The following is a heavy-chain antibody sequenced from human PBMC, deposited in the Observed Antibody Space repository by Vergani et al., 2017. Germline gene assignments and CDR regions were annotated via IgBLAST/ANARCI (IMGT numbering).Heavy chain of an antibody. CDR3: TRDANYYDSSGYYDI. J-gene: IGHJ3*02. D-gene: IGHD3-22*01. CDR1: GFTFGDYA. Sequence: EVQLVESGGGLVKPGGSLRLSCTASGFTFGDYAMSWVRQAPGKGLEWVGFIRSKAYGGTTEYAASVKGRFTISRDDSKSIAYLQMNSLKTEDTAVYYCTRDANYYDSSGYYDIWGQGTMVTVSS. CDR2: IRSKAYGGTT. V-gene: IGHV3-49*04.